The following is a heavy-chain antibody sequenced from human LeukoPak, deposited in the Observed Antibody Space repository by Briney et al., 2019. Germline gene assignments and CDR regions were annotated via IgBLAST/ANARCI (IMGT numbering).Heavy chain of an antibody. CDR1: GGSLSSYY. D-gene: IGHD3-22*01. J-gene: IGHJ4*02. CDR2: IYYSGST. CDR3: ASSYYYDSSGYY. V-gene: IGHV4-59*01. Sequence: SETLSLTCTVSGGSLSSYYWSWIRQPPGKGLEWIGYIYYSGSTNYNPSLKSRVTISVDTSKNQFSLKLSSVTAADTAVYYCASSYYYDSSGYYWGQGTLVTVSS.